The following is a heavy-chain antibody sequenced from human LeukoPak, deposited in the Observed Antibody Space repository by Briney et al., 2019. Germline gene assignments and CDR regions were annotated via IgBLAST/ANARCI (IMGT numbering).Heavy chain of an antibody. CDR3: ARETKEDSYSDY. D-gene: IGHD5-18*01. V-gene: IGHV1-69*04. CDR2: IIPILGIA. J-gene: IGHJ4*02. Sequence: ASVKVSCKASGGTFSSYAISWVRQAPGQGLEWMGRIIPILGIANYAQKFQGRVTITADKSTSTAYMELSSLRSEDTAVYYCARETKEDSYSDYWGQGTLVTVSS. CDR1: GGTFSSYA.